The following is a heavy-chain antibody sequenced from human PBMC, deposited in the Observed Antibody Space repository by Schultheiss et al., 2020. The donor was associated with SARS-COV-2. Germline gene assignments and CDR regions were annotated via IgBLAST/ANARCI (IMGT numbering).Heavy chain of an antibody. CDR2: ISSSGSTI. J-gene: IGHJ4*02. V-gene: IGHV3-48*03. CDR1: GFTFSSYE. Sequence: GGSLRLSCAASGFTFSSYEMNWVRQAPGKGLEWVSYISSSGSTIYYADSVKGRFTISRDNAKNSLYLQMNSLRAEDTAVYYCARVGDYGDQDYWGQGTLVTVS. D-gene: IGHD4-17*01. CDR3: ARVGDYGDQDY.